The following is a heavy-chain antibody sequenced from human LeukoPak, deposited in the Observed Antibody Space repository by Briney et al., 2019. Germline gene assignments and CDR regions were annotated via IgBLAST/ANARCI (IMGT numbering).Heavy chain of an antibody. CDR2: INRDGTT. V-gene: IGHV4-34*01. CDR3: ARASYSHGYGAFDI. CDR1: SGSLSDYY. Sequence: KPSETLSLTCAVYSGSLSDYYWSWIRQPPGKGLEWIGEINRDGTTNYNPSLKSRLTISVDTSKNQFSLKPSSVTAADTAVYYCARASYSHGYGAFDIWGQGTMVTVSS. D-gene: IGHD5-18*01. J-gene: IGHJ3*02.